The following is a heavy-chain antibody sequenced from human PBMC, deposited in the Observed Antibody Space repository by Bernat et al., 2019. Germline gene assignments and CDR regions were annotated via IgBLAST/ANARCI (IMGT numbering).Heavy chain of an antibody. Sequence: EVQMEESGGGLIQPGGSLRLSCAASGFTVSSNYMSWVRRAPGKGLEWVSVIYSGGSTYYADSVKGRFTISRDNSKNTLYLQMNSLRAEDTAVYYCARDQAGYCSGGSCYRPQYFQHWGQGTLVTVSS. J-gene: IGHJ1*01. CDR1: GFTVSSNY. CDR2: IYSGGST. CDR3: ARDQAGYCSGGSCYRPQYFQH. V-gene: IGHV3-53*01. D-gene: IGHD2-15*01.